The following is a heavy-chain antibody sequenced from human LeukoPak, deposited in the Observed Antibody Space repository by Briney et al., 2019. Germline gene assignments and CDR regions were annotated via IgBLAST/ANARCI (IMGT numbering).Heavy chain of an antibody. V-gene: IGHV3-7*01. J-gene: IGHJ2*01. CDR2: IKHDGAEK. D-gene: IGHD3-3*01. CDR1: GFSFNAYW. CDR3: TRAITVGGITIPFDL. Sequence: GGSLRLSCTAPGFSFNAYWMSWVRQAPGKRLEWAANIKHDGAEKKYVDSVKGRFTISRDNAKNSLFLQMDSLRAEDTAVYYCTRAITVGGITIPFDLWGRGTQVTVSS.